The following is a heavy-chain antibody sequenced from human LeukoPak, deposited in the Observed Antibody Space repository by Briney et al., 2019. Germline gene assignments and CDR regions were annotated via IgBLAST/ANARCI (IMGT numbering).Heavy chain of an antibody. CDR1: GLTFINFG. Sequence: PGGALRLSCAASGLTFINFGMTWVRQAPGKGLEWVSAISGSGGSTYYADSVKGRFTISRDNSKNTLYLQMNSLRAEDTAVYYCAKVEGVLGYFDYWGQGTLVTVSS. J-gene: IGHJ4*02. CDR3: AKVEGVLGYFDY. V-gene: IGHV3-23*01. D-gene: IGHD2-15*01. CDR2: ISGSGGST.